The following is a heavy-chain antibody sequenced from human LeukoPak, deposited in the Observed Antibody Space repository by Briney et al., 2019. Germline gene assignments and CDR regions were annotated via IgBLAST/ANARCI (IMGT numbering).Heavy chain of an antibody. J-gene: IGHJ5*02. Sequence: ASVKVSCKASGHIFTGYYIHWVRQAPGQGLECVGWINPNSGGTNYAQKFQGRVTMTRDTSISTAYMELSRLRSDDTAVYYCARGGSGSYFSWLDPWGQGTLVTVSS. CDR1: GHIFTGYY. CDR2: INPNSGGT. V-gene: IGHV1-2*02. CDR3: ARGGSGSYFSWLDP. D-gene: IGHD3-10*01.